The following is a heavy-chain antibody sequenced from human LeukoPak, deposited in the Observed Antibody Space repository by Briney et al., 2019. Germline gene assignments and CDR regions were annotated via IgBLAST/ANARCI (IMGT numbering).Heavy chain of an antibody. V-gene: IGHV3-74*01. CDR2: MNSDESIT. CDR1: GFTFSSYW. Sequence: PGGSLRLSCAASGFTFSSYWMHWVRQGPGKGLVWVSRMNSDESITSYADSVKGRFTISRDNAKRTLYLQMNSLRAEDTAVYYCARSYGMDVWGQGTTVTVSS. CDR3: ARSYGMDV. J-gene: IGHJ6*02.